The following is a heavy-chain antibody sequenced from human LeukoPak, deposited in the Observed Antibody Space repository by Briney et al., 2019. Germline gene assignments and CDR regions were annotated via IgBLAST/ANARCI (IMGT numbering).Heavy chain of an antibody. J-gene: IGHJ4*02. D-gene: IGHD4/OR15-4a*01. CDR2: IYSGGST. V-gene: IGHV3-53*01. CDR3: ARASYGPKVNFDY. CDR1: GFTVSSNY. Sequence: GGSLRLSCAASGFTVSSNYMSWVRQAPGKGLEWVSVIYSGGSTYYADSVKGRFTISRDNSKNTLYLQMNSLRAEDTAVYYCARASYGPKVNFDYWGQGTLVTVSS.